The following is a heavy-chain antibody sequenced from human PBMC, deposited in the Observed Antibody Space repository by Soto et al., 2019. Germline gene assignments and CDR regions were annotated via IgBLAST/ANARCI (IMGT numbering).Heavy chain of an antibody. V-gene: IGHV4-31*03. CDR1: RAFINSGGFY. CDR3: VRGGIAGPWSDP. Sequence: PSETLSLTCSVSRAFINSGGFYYSWIRQPPGKGLEWLGYIFHSGSTLYTPSLRGRLTLSADTSRNQLSLHLTSVTAADTAVYYCVRGGIAGPWSDPWGQGTLVPVSP. J-gene: IGHJ5*02. CDR2: IFHSGST. D-gene: IGHD1-1*01.